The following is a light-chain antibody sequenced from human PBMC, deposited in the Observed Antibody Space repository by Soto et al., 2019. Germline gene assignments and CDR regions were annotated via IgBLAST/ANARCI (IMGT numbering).Light chain of an antibody. Sequence: DIQMTQSPSSLSASVGDRVTITCRASQTITHHLNWYQQKPGKAPKPLIYTASSLQSGVPSRFSGSGSGTDFTLTISSLHPEDFAAYFCQQSYSTPITFGQGTRLEIK. V-gene: IGKV1-39*01. CDR1: QTITHH. CDR3: QQSYSTPIT. CDR2: TAS. J-gene: IGKJ5*01.